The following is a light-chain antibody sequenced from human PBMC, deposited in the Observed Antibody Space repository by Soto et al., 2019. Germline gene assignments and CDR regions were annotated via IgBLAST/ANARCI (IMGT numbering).Light chain of an antibody. V-gene: IGLV2-14*01. J-gene: IGLJ3*02. CDR3: YSYTSRSTGV. Sequence: QSALTQPASVSGSPGQSITISCTGTSSDVGDYNYVSWYQHHPGKAPKLMIYEVSNRPSGVSNRFSGSKSDNTASLTISGLQAEYEADYYCYSYTSRSTGVFGEVT. CDR2: EVS. CDR1: SSDVGDYNY.